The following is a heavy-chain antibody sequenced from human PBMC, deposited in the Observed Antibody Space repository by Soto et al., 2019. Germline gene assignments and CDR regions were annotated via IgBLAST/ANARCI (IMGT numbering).Heavy chain of an antibody. Sequence: ASVKVSWKVSGYTLTEISMHWGRQAPGKRLEWMGGFDPEDGETIYAQKFQGRVTMTEDTSTDTAYMELSSLRSEDTAVYYCASMIVVPRPEPRNGMDVWGQGTTVTSP. J-gene: IGHJ6*02. CDR3: ASMIVVPRPEPRNGMDV. CDR2: FDPEDGET. V-gene: IGHV1-24*01. CDR1: GYTLTEIS. D-gene: IGHD3-22*01.